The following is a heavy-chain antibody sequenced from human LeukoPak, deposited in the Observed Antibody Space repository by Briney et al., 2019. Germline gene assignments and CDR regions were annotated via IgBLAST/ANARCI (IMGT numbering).Heavy chain of an antibody. J-gene: IGHJ4*02. V-gene: IGHV1-18*01. Sequence: ASVKVSCKASGYTFETYGISWVRQAPGQGLEWMGWISAYNGDTNYAQMLQGRVTMTTDTSTSTAYMELRSLRSDDTAVYYCARDRYVAGSPPGYWGQGTLVTVSS. CDR2: ISAYNGDT. D-gene: IGHD6-19*01. CDR3: ARDRYVAGSPPGY. CDR1: GYTFETYG.